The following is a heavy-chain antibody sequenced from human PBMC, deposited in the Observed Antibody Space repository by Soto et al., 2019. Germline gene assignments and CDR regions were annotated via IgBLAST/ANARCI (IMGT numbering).Heavy chain of an antibody. CDR1: GGTFGSYA. J-gene: IGHJ3*02. Sequence: GASVKVSCKASGGTFGSYAMSWVRQAPGQGLEWMRGIIPIFGTANYAQKFQGRVTITADESTSTAYMELSSLRSEDTAVYYCARERGEAIRSLYYDSSGYYSHDAFDIWGQGTMVTVSS. CDR3: ARERGEAIRSLYYDSSGYYSHDAFDI. D-gene: IGHD3-22*01. CDR2: IIPIFGTA. V-gene: IGHV1-69*13.